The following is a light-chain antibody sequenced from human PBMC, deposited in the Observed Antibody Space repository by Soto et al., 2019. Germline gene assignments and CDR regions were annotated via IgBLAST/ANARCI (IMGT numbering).Light chain of an antibody. J-gene: IGLJ2*01. CDR2: DTT. V-gene: IGLV7-46*01. CDR3: LLSYSVTGPVV. Sequence: QAVVTQEPSLTVSPVGTVTLTCGSSTGPVTSDHYPYWVQQKPGQAPRTLIYDTTEKHSWTSARFSASLLGGKAALTLSGAQPEYEADYHCLLSYSVTGPVVFGGGTKLHVL. CDR1: TGPVTSDHY.